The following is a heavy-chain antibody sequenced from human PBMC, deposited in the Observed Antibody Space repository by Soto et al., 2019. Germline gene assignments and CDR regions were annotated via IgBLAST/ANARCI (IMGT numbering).Heavy chain of an antibody. D-gene: IGHD3-22*01. CDR1: GYSFASYW. CDR3: ARMNYYDSSGYSSPFDY. V-gene: IGHV5-51*01. CDR2: IYPGDSDT. J-gene: IGHJ4*02. Sequence: ESLKISCKGSGYSFASYWIGWVRQMPGKGLEWMGIIYPGDSDTRYSPSFQGQVTISADKSISTAYLQWSSLKASDTAMYYCARMNYYDSSGYSSPFDYWGQGTLVTVSS.